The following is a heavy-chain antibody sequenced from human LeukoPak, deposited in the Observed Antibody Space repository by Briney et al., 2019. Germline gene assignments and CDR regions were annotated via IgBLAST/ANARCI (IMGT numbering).Heavy chain of an antibody. CDR3: ATEYCASSSCRFDS. D-gene: IGHD2-2*01. CDR1: GGSISSGSYY. Sequence: SQTLSLTCTVSGGSISSGSYYWSWIRQPAGKGLEWIGRIYTSGSTNYNPSLKSRVTISLDTSKKQFSLKLTSVTAADTAIYYCATEYCASSSCRFDSWGQGTLVTVSS. CDR2: IYTSGST. V-gene: IGHV4-61*02. J-gene: IGHJ5*01.